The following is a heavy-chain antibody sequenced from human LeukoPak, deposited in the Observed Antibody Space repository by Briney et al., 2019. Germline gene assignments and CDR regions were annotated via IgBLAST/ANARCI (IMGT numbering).Heavy chain of an antibody. V-gene: IGHV3-48*03. Sequence: GGSLRLSCAASGFTFSNNEMNWVRQAPGKGLQWVSYISRSGNTKYYADSVKGRFTISRDNAENSLFLQMNSLRAEDTAVHYCARDGDIAVAAHFDQWGQGTLVTVSS. J-gene: IGHJ4*02. D-gene: IGHD6-19*01. CDR1: GFTFSNNE. CDR3: ARDGDIAVAAHFDQ. CDR2: ISRSGNTK.